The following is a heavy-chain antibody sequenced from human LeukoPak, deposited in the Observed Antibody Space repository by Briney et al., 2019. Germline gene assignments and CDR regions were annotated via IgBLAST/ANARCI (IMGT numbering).Heavy chain of an antibody. CDR3: ARGTSTWAAGVDY. Sequence: GGSLRLSCAASGFTFSTYWMGWVRQAPGKGLEWVANIKEDGSEIYYVDSLKGRFTISRDNAKNSLYPQMNSLRAEDTAVYFCARGTSTWAAGVDYWGQGTLVTVSS. CDR1: GFTFSTYW. V-gene: IGHV3-7*04. D-gene: IGHD2-8*02. J-gene: IGHJ4*02. CDR2: IKEDGSEI.